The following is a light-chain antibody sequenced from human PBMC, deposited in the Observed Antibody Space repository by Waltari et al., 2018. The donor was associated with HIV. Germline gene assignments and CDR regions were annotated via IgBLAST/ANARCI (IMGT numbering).Light chain of an antibody. CDR1: QSIRTE. CDR2: DAS. V-gene: IGKV3-11*01. J-gene: IGKJ5*01. Sequence: EIVLTQSPATLSLSPGERATLSCRASQSIRTELAWYQQKPGQAPRLFIYDASNRATGIPGRFSGSRSGTDFTLTISSLEPEDFAMYYCQQRNTWITFGQGTRLEI. CDR3: QQRNTWIT.